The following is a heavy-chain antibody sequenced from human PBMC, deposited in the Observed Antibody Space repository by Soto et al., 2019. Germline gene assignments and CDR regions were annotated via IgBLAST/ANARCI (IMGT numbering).Heavy chain of an antibody. V-gene: IGHV3-30*18. CDR2: ISYDGSDK. D-gene: IGHD2-2*01. J-gene: IGHJ6*02. CDR3: AKVTGYCSSSSCRRDYYYYYGMDV. CDR1: GFTFSNYG. Sequence: GGSLRLSXAASGFTFSNYGMHWVRQAPGKGLEWVAVISYDGSDKYYADSVKGRFSISRDNSKNTLYLQMNSLRAEDTAVYYCAKVTGYCSSSSCRRDYYYYYGMDVWGQGTTVTVSS.